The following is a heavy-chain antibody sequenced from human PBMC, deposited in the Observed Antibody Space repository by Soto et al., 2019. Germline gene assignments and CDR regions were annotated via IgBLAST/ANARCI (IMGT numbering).Heavy chain of an antibody. CDR1: GFTFSDYD. J-gene: IGHJ6*02. V-gene: IGHV3-11*01. CDR3: ARDTDSAYVHCYYGMDV. D-gene: IGHD3-16*01. Sequence: QVQLVESGGGLVEPGGSLRLSCVASGFTFSDYDMSWIRQATGKGLEWVSYISSSGNDIYYADSVKGRFTISRDNAKNSLFLKMTSLRAEDAAVYYRARDTDSAYVHCYYGMDVWGLGTTVTVSS. CDR2: ISSSGNDI.